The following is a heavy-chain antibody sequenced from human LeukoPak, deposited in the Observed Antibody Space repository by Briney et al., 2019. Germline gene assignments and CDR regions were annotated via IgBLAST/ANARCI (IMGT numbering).Heavy chain of an antibody. Sequence: GGSLRLSCAASGFTFSTYLMTWARRTPGKGLEYVSGIRGSGVDTYYADPVKGRFTISRDNSKNTLYLQMNSLRVEDTAVYYCAKHSGGSGWYYDYWARGTLVTVSS. CDR2: IRGSGVDT. D-gene: IGHD6-19*01. J-gene: IGHJ4*02. CDR1: GFTFSTYL. V-gene: IGHV3-23*01. CDR3: AKHSGGSGWYYDY.